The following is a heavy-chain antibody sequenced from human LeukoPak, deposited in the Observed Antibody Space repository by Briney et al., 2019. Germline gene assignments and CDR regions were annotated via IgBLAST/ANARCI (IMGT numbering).Heavy chain of an antibody. V-gene: IGHV1-18*01. D-gene: IGHD3-9*01. CDR1: GYTFTSYG. CDR3: ARDQRYYDILTGYSQRHYYGMDV. J-gene: IGHJ6*02. CDR2: ISAYNGNT. Sequence: GASVKVSCKASGYTFTSYGISWVRQAPGQGLGWMGWISAYNGNTNYAQKLQGRVTMTTDTSTSTAYMELRSLRSDDTAVYYCARDQRYYDILTGYSQRHYYGMDVWGQGTTVTVSS.